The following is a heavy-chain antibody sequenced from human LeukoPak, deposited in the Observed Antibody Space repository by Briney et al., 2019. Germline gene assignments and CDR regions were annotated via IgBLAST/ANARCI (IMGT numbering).Heavy chain of an antibody. D-gene: IGHD4-17*01. CDR3: AKEIWPTVTIPGRTYFDY. J-gene: IGHJ4*02. CDR1: AFTFSRYG. Sequence: GGSLRLSCAASAFTFSRYGMHWVRQAPGKGLEGVTFIRYDGSKKYYADSVKGRFTISRDNSKNTLYLQMNSLRAEDTAVYYCAKEIWPTVTIPGRTYFDYWGQGALVTVSS. V-gene: IGHV3-30*02. CDR2: IRYDGSKK.